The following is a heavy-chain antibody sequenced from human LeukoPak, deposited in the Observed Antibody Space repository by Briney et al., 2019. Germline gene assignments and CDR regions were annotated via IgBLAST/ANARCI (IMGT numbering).Heavy chain of an antibody. CDR2: IYYSGST. CDR3: ARHPYYYYGMDV. J-gene: IGHJ6*02. CDR1: GGSISSHY. V-gene: IGHV4-59*08. Sequence: PSETLSLTCTISGGSISSHYWSWIRQPPGEGLEWIGYIYYSGSTSYNPSLKSRVTISIDTSKNQFSLKLTSVTAADTAVYYCARHPYYYYGMDVWGQGTTVTVSS.